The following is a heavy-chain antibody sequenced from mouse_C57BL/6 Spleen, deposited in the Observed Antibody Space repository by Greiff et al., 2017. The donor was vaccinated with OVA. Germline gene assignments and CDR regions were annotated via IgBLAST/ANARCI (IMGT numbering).Heavy chain of an antibody. CDR3: ARGGQFINCV. D-gene: IGHD1-1*01. Sequence: QVQLQQPGAELVKPGASVKLSCKTSGYTFTSYWMHWGQQRPGRGLEWSGRIYPNSGGNQYNEKFKSKATLTVDKPSSTAYMQLSILTSEDSAVYYCARGGQFINCVWGTGTTVTVAS. V-gene: IGHV1-72*01. J-gene: IGHJ1*03. CDR2: IYPNSGGN. CDR1: GYTFTSYW.